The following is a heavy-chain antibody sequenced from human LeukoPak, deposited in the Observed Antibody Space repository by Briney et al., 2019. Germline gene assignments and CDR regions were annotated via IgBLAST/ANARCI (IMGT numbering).Heavy chain of an antibody. CDR2: FDPEDGET. CDR1: GYTLTELS. D-gene: IGHD1-1*01. CDR3: XTEXXXXGTSRFDY. V-gene: IGHV1-24*01. J-gene: IGHJ4*02. Sequence: ASVKVSCKVSGYTLTELSMHWVRQAPGKGLEWMGGFDPEDGETIYAQKFQGRVTMTEDTSTDTAYMELSSLRSEDKAVYYCXTEXXXXGTSRFDYWGQGTLVTVSS.